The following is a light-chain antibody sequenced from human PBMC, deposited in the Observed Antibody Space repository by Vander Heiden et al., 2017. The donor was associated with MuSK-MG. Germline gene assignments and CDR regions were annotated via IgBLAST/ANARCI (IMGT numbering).Light chain of an antibody. CDR2: GAS. V-gene: IGKV1-12*02. CDR1: QGIRTW. J-gene: IGKJ1*01. CDR3: QQCKSFPWT. Sequence: DIQLTQSPSSVSASVGDSVSITCRASQGIRTWLAWHQQTPGKAPKLLIYGASRLESGVPSRFSGSGSGTDFTLTINSLQPEDFATYYCQQCKSFPWTFGQGTKVEVK.